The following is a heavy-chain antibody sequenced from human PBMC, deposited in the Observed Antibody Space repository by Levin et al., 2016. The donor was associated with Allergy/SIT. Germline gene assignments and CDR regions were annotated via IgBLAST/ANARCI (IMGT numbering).Heavy chain of an antibody. V-gene: IGHV3-73*01. J-gene: IGHJ4*02. CDR3: TRQEASCHDY. D-gene: IGHD2-2*01. CDR1: GFTFSGSH. CDR2: IRSRANNYAT. Sequence: GESLKISCAASGFTFSGSHMHWVRQASGKGLEWVGHIRSRANNYATEYAASVKGRFTISRDDSEDTAYLQMNSLKTEDTAVYYCTRQEASCHDYWGQGIQVTVSS.